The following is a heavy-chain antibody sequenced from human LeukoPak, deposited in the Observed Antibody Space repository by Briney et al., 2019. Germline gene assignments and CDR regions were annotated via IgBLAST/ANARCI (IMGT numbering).Heavy chain of an antibody. V-gene: IGHV3-30*04. D-gene: IGHD4-17*01. CDR3: AKKFTGTTVISGDYLDY. Sequence: GRSLRLSCAASGFTFSSYAMHWVRQAPGKGLEWVAVISYDGSNKYYADSVRGRFTISRDNSKNTLYLQMNSLRAEDTAVYYCAKKFTGTTVISGDYLDYWGQGTLVTVSS. J-gene: IGHJ4*02. CDR2: ISYDGSNK. CDR1: GFTFSSYA.